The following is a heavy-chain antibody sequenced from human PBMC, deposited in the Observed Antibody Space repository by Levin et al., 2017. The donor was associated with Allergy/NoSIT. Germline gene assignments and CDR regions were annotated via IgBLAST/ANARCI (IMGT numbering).Heavy chain of an antibody. D-gene: IGHD2-15*01. CDR1: GFTFDDYA. Sequence: HSGGSLRLSCAASGFTFDDYAMHWVRQAPGKGLEWVSGISWNSGSIGYADSVKGRFTISRDNAKNSLYLQMNSLRAEDTALYYCAKGSRGWWDAFDIWGQGTMVTVSS. CDR2: ISWNSGSI. V-gene: IGHV3-9*01. CDR3: AKGSRGWWDAFDI. J-gene: IGHJ3*02.